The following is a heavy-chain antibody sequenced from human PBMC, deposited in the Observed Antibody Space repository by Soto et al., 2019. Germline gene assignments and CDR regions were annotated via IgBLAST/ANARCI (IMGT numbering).Heavy chain of an antibody. CDR2: LSAYNGNT. Sequence: QVQLVQSGAEVKKPGASVKVSCKASGYTFTSYGISWVRQAPGQGLEWMGWLSAYNGNTNYAQKLQGRVTMTTDTSTSAVYVELRSLRSDDTPVYYFCIAVRPVRTNGMDVWGQGTTVTVSS. V-gene: IGHV1-18*04. CDR3: CIAVRPVRTNGMDV. D-gene: IGHD6-19*01. CDR1: GYTFTSYG. J-gene: IGHJ6*02.